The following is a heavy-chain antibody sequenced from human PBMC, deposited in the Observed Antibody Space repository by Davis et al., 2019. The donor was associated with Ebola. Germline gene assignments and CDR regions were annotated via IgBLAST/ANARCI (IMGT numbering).Heavy chain of an antibody. CDR1: GYTFTSYA. Sequence: ASVKVSCKASGYTFTSYAMHWVRQAPGQRLEWMGRINPHSGITNYAQKFQGSVTMTRDTSISTAYMELSRLRSDDTAVYYCARGADYGGAFDIWGQGTMVTVSS. J-gene: IGHJ3*02. CDR3: ARGADYGGAFDI. D-gene: IGHD4-23*01. CDR2: INPHSGIT. V-gene: IGHV1-2*06.